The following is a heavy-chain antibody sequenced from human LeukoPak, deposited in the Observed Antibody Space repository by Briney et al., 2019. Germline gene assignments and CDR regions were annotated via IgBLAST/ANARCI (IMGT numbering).Heavy chain of an antibody. CDR3: DRDLIATTVTSYWYFDL. CDR2: IYTSGST. J-gene: IGHJ2*01. V-gene: IGHV4-4*07. CDR1: GSSISSYY. D-gene: IGHD4-17*01. Sequence: SETLSLTCTVSGSSISSYYWSWIRQPAGKGLEWIGRIYTSGSTNYNPSLKSRVTMSVDTSKTQFSLKLSSVTAADTAVYYCDRDLIATTVTSYWYFDLWGRGTLVTVSS.